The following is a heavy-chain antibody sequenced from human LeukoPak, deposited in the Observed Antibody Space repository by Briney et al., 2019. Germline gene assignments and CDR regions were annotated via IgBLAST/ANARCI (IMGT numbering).Heavy chain of an antibody. J-gene: IGHJ4*02. V-gene: IGHV1-18*01. CDR3: ARDITPRSGPPTGY. Sequence: ASVKVSCKASGYTFTSYGISWVRQAPGQGLEWMGWISSYNGNTNYAQKVQGRVTMTTDTSTNTAYMELRSLRSDDTAVYYCARDITPRSGPPTGYWGQGTLVTVSS. D-gene: IGHD2-15*01. CDR2: ISSYNGNT. CDR1: GYTFTSYG.